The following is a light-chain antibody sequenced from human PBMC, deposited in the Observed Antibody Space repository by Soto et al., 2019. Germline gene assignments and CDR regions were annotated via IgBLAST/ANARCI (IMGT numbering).Light chain of an antibody. J-gene: IGKJ3*01. CDR1: QSLLHSNGYNY. CDR3: MQALQTPFT. V-gene: IGKV2-28*01. Sequence: DIVMTQSPLSLPVTPGEPASLSCRSSQSLLHSNGYNYLDWYLQKPGQSPQLLIYLGSNRSSGVPDRFSGSGSGTDFTLKIIRVEAEDVWVYYCMQALQTPFTFGPGTKVDIK. CDR2: LGS.